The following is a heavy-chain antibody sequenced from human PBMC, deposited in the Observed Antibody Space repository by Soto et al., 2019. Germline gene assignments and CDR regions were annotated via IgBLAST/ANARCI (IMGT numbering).Heavy chain of an antibody. D-gene: IGHD3-10*01. J-gene: IGHJ4*02. CDR3: ATDDYGIFPY. CDR2: IDPRSGGT. Sequence: HVQLVQSGTEVKKPGASVRVSCMVSGYPFTTYYIHWGRQAPGQGLEWMGWIDPRSGGTVYEQKFQGRVTMTRDTSISTVYMDLSGLTSDDTALYSCATDDYGIFPYWGQGSLVTVSS. CDR1: GYPFTTYY. V-gene: IGHV1-2*02.